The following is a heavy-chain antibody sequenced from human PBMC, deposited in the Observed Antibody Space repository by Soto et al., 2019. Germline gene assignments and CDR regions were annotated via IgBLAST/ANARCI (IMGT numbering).Heavy chain of an antibody. CDR3: AREQSDYSLGRSYYFDY. J-gene: IGHJ4*02. D-gene: IGHD1-26*01. CDR2: INWNGGST. V-gene: IGHV3-20*01. CDR1: GFTFDDYG. Sequence: VQLVESGGGVVRPGGSLRLSCAASGFTFDDYGMSWVRQAPGKGLEWVSGINWNGGSTGYADSVKGRFTISRDNAKNSLYLQMNSLRAEDTALYHCAREQSDYSLGRSYYFDYWGQGTLVTVSS.